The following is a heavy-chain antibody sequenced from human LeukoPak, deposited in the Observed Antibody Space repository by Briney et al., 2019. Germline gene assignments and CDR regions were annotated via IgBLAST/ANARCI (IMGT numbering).Heavy chain of an antibody. CDR2: IVVASGQT. D-gene: IGHD3-10*01. V-gene: IGHV1-58*02. Sequence: SVKVSCRASGFTFNIYSATQWVRQAGGQRLEWMGWIVVASGQTYYAQKFQERVTITRDMSTQTVYMELSSLTSEDTAVYFCAADHPSYGYWGQGTLVTVSS. J-gene: IGHJ4*02. CDR3: AADHPSYGY. CDR1: GFTFNIYSA.